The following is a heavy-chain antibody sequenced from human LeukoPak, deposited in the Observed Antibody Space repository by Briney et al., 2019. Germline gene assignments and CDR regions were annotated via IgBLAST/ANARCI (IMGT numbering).Heavy chain of an antibody. D-gene: IGHD3-10*01. J-gene: IGHJ3*02. CDR1: GFTFSIYG. CDR2: ISYDGSNK. V-gene: IGHV3-30*18. CDR3: AKNELLWFGEFDAFDI. Sequence: PGGSLRLSCAASGFTFSIYGMHWVRQAPGKGLDWVAVISYDGSNKYYVDSVKGRFTISRDNSKNMLYLQTNSLRAEDTAVYYCAKNELLWFGEFDAFDIWGQGTMVTVSS.